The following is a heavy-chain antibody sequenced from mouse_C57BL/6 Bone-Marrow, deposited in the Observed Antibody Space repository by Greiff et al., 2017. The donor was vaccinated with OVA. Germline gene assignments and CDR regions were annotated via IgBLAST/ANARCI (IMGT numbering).Heavy chain of an antibody. D-gene: IGHD2-4*01. J-gene: IGHJ4*01. CDR3: ARDADYDGYYAMDY. V-gene: IGHV7-1*01. CDR2: SRNKANDYTT. Sequence: EVKVVDSGGGLVQSGRSLRLSCATSGFTFSDFYMEWVRQAPGKGLEWIAASRNKANDYTTEYSASVKGRFIVSRDTSQSILYLQMNALRAEDTAIYYCARDADYDGYYAMDYWGQGTSVTVSS. CDR1: GFTFSDFY.